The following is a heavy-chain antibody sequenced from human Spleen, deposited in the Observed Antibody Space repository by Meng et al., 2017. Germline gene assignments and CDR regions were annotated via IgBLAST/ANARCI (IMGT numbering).Heavy chain of an antibody. CDR1: GGSFNGYY. D-gene: IGHD7-27*01. V-gene: IGHV4-34*01. CDR2: INHRGST. CDR3: ARGPWGYFDL. J-gene: IGHJ2*01. Sequence: GSLRLSCAVYGGSFNGYYWTWFRQPPGKGLEWIGEINHRGSTDDNPSFKSRVTISVDKSKNQFSLKLSSLTAADTAVYYCARGPWGYFDLWGRGTLVTVSS.